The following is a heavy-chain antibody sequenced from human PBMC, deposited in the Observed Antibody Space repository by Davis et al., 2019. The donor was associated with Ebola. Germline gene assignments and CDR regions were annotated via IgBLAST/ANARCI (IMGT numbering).Heavy chain of an antibody. D-gene: IGHD3-3*01. V-gene: IGHV3-21*04. Sequence: PGGSLRLSCAASGFTFSSYSMNWVRQAPGKGLEWVSSISSSSSYIYYADSVKGRFTISRDNAKNSLYLQMNSLRAEDTAVYYCARVLPVFGVVGNYYYGMDVWGQGTTVTVSS. CDR1: GFTFSSYS. CDR3: ARVLPVFGVVGNYYYGMDV. J-gene: IGHJ6*02. CDR2: ISSSSSYI.